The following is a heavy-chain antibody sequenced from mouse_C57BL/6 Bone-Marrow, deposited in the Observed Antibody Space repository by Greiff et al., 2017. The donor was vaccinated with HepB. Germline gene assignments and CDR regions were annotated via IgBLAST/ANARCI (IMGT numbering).Heavy chain of an antibody. Sequence: VQLQQSGAELVKPGASVKLSCTASGFNIKDYYMHWVKQRTEQGLEWIGWIDPENGDTEYASKFQGKATITADTSSNTAYLQLSSLTSEDTAVYYCTTEGATFDYWGQGTTLTVSS. J-gene: IGHJ2*01. CDR3: TTEGATFDY. D-gene: IGHD6-1*01. CDR1: GFNIKDYY. V-gene: IGHV14-4*01. CDR2: IDPENGDT.